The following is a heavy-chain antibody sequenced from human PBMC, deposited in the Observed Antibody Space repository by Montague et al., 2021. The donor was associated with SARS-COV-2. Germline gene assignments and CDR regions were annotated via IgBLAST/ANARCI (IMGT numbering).Heavy chain of an antibody. J-gene: IGHJ3*02. CDR1: GFSLSTSGMC. Sequence: PALVKPTQTLTLTCTFSGFSLSTSGMCVSWIRQPPGKALEWLALXDWDDDKYYSTSLKTRLTISKDTSKNQVVLTMTNMDPVDTATYYCARMISSAACTPLDIWGQGTMVTVSS. CDR3: ARMISSAACTPLDI. CDR2: XDWDDDK. D-gene: IGHD6-13*01. V-gene: IGHV2-70*01.